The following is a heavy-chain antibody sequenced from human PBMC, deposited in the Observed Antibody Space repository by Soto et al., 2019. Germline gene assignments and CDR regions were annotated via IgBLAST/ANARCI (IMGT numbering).Heavy chain of an antibody. CDR2: VYDTGST. CDR3: ARQPYSNLWSNWFDP. Sequence: QLQLQESGPGLVKPSETLSLDCIVSGGSIRRSNYYWGGIRQPPGKGLEWIGSVYDTGSTYYNPSLMGRVTISVDTSKNQFSLKVTSVTAADPALYYCARQPYSNLWSNWFDPWGQGTLVTVSS. J-gene: IGHJ5*02. D-gene: IGHD6-13*01. V-gene: IGHV4-39*01. CDR1: GGSIRRSNYY.